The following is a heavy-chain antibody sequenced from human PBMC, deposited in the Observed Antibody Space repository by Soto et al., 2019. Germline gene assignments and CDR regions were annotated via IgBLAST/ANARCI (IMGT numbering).Heavy chain of an antibody. CDR3: ARDVGATFYFDY. CDR2: IIPIFGTA. Sequence: GASVKVSCKAFGGTFSSYAISWVRQAPGQGLEWMGGIIPIFGTANYAQKFQGRVTITADESTSTAYMELSSLRSEDTAVYYCARDVGATFYFDYWGQGTLVTVSS. D-gene: IGHD1-26*01. V-gene: IGHV1-69*13. J-gene: IGHJ4*02. CDR1: GGTFSSYA.